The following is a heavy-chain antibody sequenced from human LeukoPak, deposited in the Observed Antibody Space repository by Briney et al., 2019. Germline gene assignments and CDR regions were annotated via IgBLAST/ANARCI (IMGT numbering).Heavy chain of an antibody. J-gene: IGHJ5*02. CDR2: IYYSGST. CDR3: ARARWFDP. Sequence: SETLSLTCTVSGGSISSYYWSWIRQPPGKGLEWIGYIYYSGSTNYNPSLKSRVTISVDTSKNQFSLKLSSVTAADTAVYYCARARWFDPWGQGTLVTVSS. V-gene: IGHV4-59*01. CDR1: GGSISSYY.